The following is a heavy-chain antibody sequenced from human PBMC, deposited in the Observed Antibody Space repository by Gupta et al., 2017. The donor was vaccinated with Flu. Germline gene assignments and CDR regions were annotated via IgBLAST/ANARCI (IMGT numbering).Heavy chain of an antibody. CDR3: SRGETGPSPPGRNDC. Sequence: RLVESGGGLVQPGGSLSLSRVVSGFTFSEHYMDWIRQAPGKGLEWVGRIRNKANSYTTEYAASVKDRFTITRDDSKSSLYLQMNSLKNEDTAVYYCSRGETGPSPPGRNDCWGQGTLVTVSS. D-gene: IGHD2-8*02. CDR2: IRNKANSYTT. J-gene: IGHJ4*02. V-gene: IGHV3-72*01. CDR1: GFTFSEHY.